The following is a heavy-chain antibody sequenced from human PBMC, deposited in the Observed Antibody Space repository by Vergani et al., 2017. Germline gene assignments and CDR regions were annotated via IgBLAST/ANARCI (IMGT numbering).Heavy chain of an antibody. V-gene: IGHV3-43*02. CDR1: GFTFDDYA. CDR3: AKELGGQGVERYSRSWRAPYYYYGMDV. D-gene: IGHD6-13*01. CDR2: ISGDGGST. J-gene: IGHJ6*02. Sequence: EVQLVESGGGVVQPGGSLRLSCAASGFTFDDYAMHWVRQAPGQGLEWVSLISGDGGSTYYADSVKGRFTISRDNSKNSLYLQMNSLRTEDTALYYSAKELGGQGVERYSRSWRAPYYYYGMDVWGQGTTVTVSS.